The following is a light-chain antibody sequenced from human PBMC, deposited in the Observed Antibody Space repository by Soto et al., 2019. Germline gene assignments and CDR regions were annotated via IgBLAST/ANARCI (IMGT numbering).Light chain of an antibody. CDR1: SSDVGGYNY. J-gene: IGLJ1*01. V-gene: IGLV2-8*01. Sequence: HSALTQPPSASGSPGQSVTISCTGTSSDVGGYNYVSWYQQHPGKAPKLMIYEVSKRPSGVPDRFSGSKSGNTASLTVSGLQTEDEADYYGSSALAFGTGTKLTVL. CDR2: EVS. CDR3: SSALA.